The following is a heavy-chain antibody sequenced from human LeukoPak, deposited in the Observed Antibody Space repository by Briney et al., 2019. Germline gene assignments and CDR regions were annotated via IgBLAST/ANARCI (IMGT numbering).Heavy chain of an antibody. V-gene: IGHV3-9*01. J-gene: IGHJ4*02. D-gene: IGHD6-13*01. Sequence: GGSLRLSCAASGFTFDDYAMHWVRQAPGKGLELVSGISWNSGSIGYADSVKGRFTISRDNAKNSLYLQMNSLRAEDTALYYCAKDDSRSSSWYHFDYWGQGTLVTVSS. CDR3: AKDDSRSSSWYHFDY. CDR2: ISWNSGSI. CDR1: GFTFDDYA.